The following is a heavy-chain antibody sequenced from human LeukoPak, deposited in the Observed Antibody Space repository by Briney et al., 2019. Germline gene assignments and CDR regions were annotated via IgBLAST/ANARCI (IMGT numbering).Heavy chain of an antibody. CDR2: IDPSDSYT. D-gene: IGHD5-18*01. Sequence: GESLKISCKVSGYSFTSYWISWVRQMPGKGLEWMGRIDPSDSYTNYSPSFQGHVTISADKSISTAYLQWGSLKASDTAMYYCATVDTAMVTRDSYYYGMDVWGKGTTVTVSS. CDR3: ATVDTAMVTRDSYYYGMDV. J-gene: IGHJ6*04. CDR1: GYSFTSYW. V-gene: IGHV5-10-1*01.